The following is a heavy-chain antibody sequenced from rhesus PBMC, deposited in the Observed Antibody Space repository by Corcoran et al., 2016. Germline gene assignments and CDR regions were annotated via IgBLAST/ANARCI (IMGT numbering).Heavy chain of an antibody. CDR1: GGSISGYYL. CDR3: AREGDCTGSGCYGTFDY. D-gene: IGHD2-21*01. CDR2: NYGGSGST. V-gene: IGHV4S7*01. Sequence: QVQLQESGPGVVKPSETLSLTCAVSGGSISGYYLWSWSRQPPGKGLEWIGYNYGGSGSTRYNPSLKSRVIISIDTSKNQFSLKLSSVTAADTAVYYCAREGDCTGSGCYGTFDYWGQGVLVTVSS. J-gene: IGHJ4*01.